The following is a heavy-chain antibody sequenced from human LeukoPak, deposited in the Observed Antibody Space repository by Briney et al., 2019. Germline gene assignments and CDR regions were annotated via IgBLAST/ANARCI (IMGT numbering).Heavy chain of an antibody. CDR2: IYYSGST. CDR3: ARGKAYCGGDCYYWFGP. Sequence: PSETLSLTCTVSGGSISSGGYYWSWIRQHPGKGLEWIGYIYYSGSTYYNPSLKSRVTISVDTSKNQFSLKLSSVTAADTAVYYCARGKAYCGGDCYYWFGPWGQGTLVTVSS. J-gene: IGHJ5*02. V-gene: IGHV4-31*03. D-gene: IGHD2-21*02. CDR1: GGSISSGGYY.